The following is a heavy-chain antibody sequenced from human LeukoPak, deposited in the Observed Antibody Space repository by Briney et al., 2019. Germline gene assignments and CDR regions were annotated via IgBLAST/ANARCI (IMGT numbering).Heavy chain of an antibody. CDR3: ARGENSYGLDY. Sequence: SETLSLTCTVSGGSISSYYWSWIQQPPGKGLEWIGYIYYSGSTNYNPSLKSRVTISVDTSKNQFSLKLSSVTAADTAVYYCARGENSYGLDYWGQGTLVTVSS. V-gene: IGHV4-59*01. CDR1: GGSISSYY. CDR2: IYYSGST. D-gene: IGHD5-18*01. J-gene: IGHJ4*02.